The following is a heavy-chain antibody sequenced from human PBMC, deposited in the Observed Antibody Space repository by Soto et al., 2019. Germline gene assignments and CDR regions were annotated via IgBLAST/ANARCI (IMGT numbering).Heavy chain of an antibody. CDR2: IYYDGRNK. D-gene: IGHD1-26*01. CDR1: GFIFNTYG. Sequence: QVQLVESGGVVVQPGRSLRLSCAASGFIFNTYGMHWVRQAPGKGLEWVAVIYYDGRNKYYADSVKGRFTIYRENSKNPLNLQMNSLRVEDTAVYYCARDLGELWPSVGGYWGQGTLVTVSS. CDR3: ARDLGELWPSVGGY. J-gene: IGHJ4*02. V-gene: IGHV3-33*01.